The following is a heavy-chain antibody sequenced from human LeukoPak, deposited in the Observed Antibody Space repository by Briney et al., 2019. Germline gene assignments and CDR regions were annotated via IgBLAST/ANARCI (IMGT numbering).Heavy chain of an antibody. CDR2: ISSSGSTI. CDR3: ARDQRDSSGWYYFDY. D-gene: IGHD6-19*01. V-gene: IGHV3-48*02. Sequence: GGSLRLSCAASGFTFSSYSMNWVRQAPGKGLEWVSYISSSGSTIYYADSVKGRLAISRDNAKNSLYLQMNSLRDEDTAVYYCARDQRDSSGWYYFDYWGQGTLVTVSS. J-gene: IGHJ4*02. CDR1: GFTFSSYS.